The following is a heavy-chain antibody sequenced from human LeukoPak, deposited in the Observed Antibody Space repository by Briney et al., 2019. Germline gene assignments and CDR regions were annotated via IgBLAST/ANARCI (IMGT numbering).Heavy chain of an antibody. Sequence: GGSLRLSCAASGFTFKTNGMHWVRQAPGKGLEWVSSIGAGGSITYYADSVKGRFTISRDNSKNTLYLQMNSLRAEDTAVYYCAKLWQLVRSFDYWGQGTLVTVSS. V-gene: IGHV3-23*01. CDR1: GFTFKTNG. D-gene: IGHD6-6*01. CDR3: AKLWQLVRSFDY. J-gene: IGHJ4*02. CDR2: IGAGGSIT.